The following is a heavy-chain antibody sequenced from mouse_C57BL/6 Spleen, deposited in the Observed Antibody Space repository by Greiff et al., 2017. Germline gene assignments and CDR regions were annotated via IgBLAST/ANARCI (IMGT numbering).Heavy chain of an antibody. V-gene: IGHV1-74*01. CDR2: IHPSDSDT. Sequence: QVQLKQPGAELVKPGASVKLSCKASGYTFTRYWMHWVKQRPGQGLEWIGRIHPSDSDTNYNQKFKGKATLTVDKSSSTAYMQLSSLTSEDSAVYYWAIPYYYGSSYCDYWGKGTTLTVAS. CDR3: AIPYYYGSSYCDY. CDR1: GYTFTRYW. J-gene: IGHJ2*01. D-gene: IGHD1-1*01.